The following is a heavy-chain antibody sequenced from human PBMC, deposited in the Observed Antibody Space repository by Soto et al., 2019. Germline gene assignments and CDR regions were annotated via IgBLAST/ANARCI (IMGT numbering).Heavy chain of an antibody. J-gene: IGHJ4*02. Sequence: SETLSLTCAVSGFPVTSDNWWGLIRQPPGKGLEWIGYIYNTESPSYNPSLKSRVTMSVDTSKNQFSLKLSSVTAVDTAVYYCARNNGDYEDYRGQGTLVTVSS. D-gene: IGHD4-17*01. V-gene: IGHV4-28*01. CDR3: ARNNGDYEDY. CDR2: IYNTESP. CDR1: GFPVTSDNW.